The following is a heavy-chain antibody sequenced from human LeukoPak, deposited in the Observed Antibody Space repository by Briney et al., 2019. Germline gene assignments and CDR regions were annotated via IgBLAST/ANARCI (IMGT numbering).Heavy chain of an antibody. CDR3: ARDRGVYGVVQGVYYYGMDV. CDR2: MNPNSGNT. Sequence: ASVKVSCKASGYTFTSHDINWVRQATGQGLEWMGWMNPNSGNTGYARKFQGRVTMTRDTSINTAYLELSSLRSEDTAMYYCARDRGVYGVVQGVYYYGMDVWGQGTTVTVS. J-gene: IGHJ6*02. D-gene: IGHD3-3*01. CDR1: GYTFTSHD. V-gene: IGHV1-8*01.